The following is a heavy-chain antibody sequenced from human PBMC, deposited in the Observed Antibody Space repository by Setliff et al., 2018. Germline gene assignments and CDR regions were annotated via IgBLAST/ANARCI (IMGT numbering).Heavy chain of an antibody. Sequence: LRLSCAASGFPFSSYWMSWVRQAQGKGREWVANIKQDGSEKYYVDSLKGRFTISRDNAKNSLYLQMNNLRAEDTAVYYCARGRGSGYRYGYVPYWGPGILVTVSS. CDR1: GFPFSSYW. CDR2: IKQDGSEK. D-gene: IGHD5-18*01. J-gene: IGHJ4*02. CDR3: ARGRGSGYRYGYVPY. V-gene: IGHV3-7*01.